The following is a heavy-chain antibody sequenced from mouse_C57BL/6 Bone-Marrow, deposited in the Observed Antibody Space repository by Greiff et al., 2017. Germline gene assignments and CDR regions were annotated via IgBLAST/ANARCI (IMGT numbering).Heavy chain of an antibody. V-gene: IGHV1-39*01. J-gene: IGHJ1*03. CDR1: GYSFTDYN. CDR3: ARNYYGSSQGYCDV. CDR2: INPNYGTT. D-gene: IGHD1-1*01. Sequence: EVKLVESGPELVKPGASVKISCKASGYSFTDYNMNWVKQSNGKSLEWIGVINPNYGTTSYNQKFKGKATLTVDQSSSTAYMQLNSLTSEDSAVYYCARNYYGSSQGYCDVWGTGTTVTVSS.